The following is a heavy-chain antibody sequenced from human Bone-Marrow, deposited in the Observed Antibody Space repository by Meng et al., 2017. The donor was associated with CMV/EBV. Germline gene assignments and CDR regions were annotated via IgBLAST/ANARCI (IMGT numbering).Heavy chain of an antibody. J-gene: IGHJ4*02. Sequence: QVQLVQAGAEVKKPGASVKVSCKVSGYTLTEFAMHWVRQAPGKGLEWMGGFDPEDGETIYAQKFQGRVTMTEDTSTDTAYMELSSLRSEDTAVYYCATVGEYPYYFDYWGQGTLVTVSS. D-gene: IGHD2-2*01. V-gene: IGHV1-24*01. CDR3: ATVGEYPYYFDY. CDR1: GYTLTEFA. CDR2: FDPEDGET.